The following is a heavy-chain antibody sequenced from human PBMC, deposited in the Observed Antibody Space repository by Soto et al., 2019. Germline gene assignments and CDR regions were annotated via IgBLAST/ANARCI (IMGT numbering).Heavy chain of an antibody. CDR2: IYPGDSDT. V-gene: IGHV5-51*01. J-gene: IGHJ4*02. Sequence: GESLKISCKGSEYSFINYWIGWVRQMPGKGLEWMGIIYPGDSDTRYSPSFQGQVTFSVDKSISTAYLRWSSLKASDTAMYYCARLTTSGWYVDYWGQGTLVTLPS. CDR1: EYSFINYW. D-gene: IGHD6-19*01. CDR3: ARLTTSGWYVDY.